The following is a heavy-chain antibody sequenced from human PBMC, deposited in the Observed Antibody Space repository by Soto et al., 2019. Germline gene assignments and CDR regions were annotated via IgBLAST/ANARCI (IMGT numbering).Heavy chain of an antibody. CDR1: GDNFGSYS. D-gene: IGHD6-19*01. Sequence: QVQLVQYGAEVKKPGSSVKLSCKASGDNFGSYSLSWMRQAPGQGLEWMGRITPILGEANSAQKFQDRVTITADSFTNIAYMEMSSLRSENTAVYYCAREFIEVAGFESWGQRTRVTVSS. CDR3: AREFIEVAGFES. CDR2: ITPILGEA. J-gene: IGHJ4*02. V-gene: IGHV1-69*08.